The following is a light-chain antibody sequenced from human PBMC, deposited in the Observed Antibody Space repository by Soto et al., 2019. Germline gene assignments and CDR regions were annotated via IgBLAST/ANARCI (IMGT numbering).Light chain of an antibody. CDR2: LNSDGSH. V-gene: IGLV4-69*01. CDR1: SGHSSYA. CDR3: QTWGSAIL. J-gene: IGLJ2*01. Sequence: QPVLTQSPSASASLGASVKLTCTLSSGHSSYAIAWHQQQPEKGPRYLMKLNSDGSHSKGDGIPDRFSGSSSGAERYLSISSLQSEDEADYYRQTWGSAILFGGGTKLTVL.